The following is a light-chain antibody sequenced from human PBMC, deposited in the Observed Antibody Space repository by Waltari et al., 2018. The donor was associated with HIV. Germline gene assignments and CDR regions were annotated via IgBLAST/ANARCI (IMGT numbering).Light chain of an antibody. V-gene: IGLV2-14*01. CDR3: SSYTIQTTRV. Sequence: QSALTQPASVSGSPGQSITISCTGSINDIGAYHYVSWYQQHPGKAPKLIISEARKRPSGVSNRFSGSMSGNTASLTISGLQAADEADYYCSSYTIQTTRVFGGGTKLTVL. CDR2: EAR. J-gene: IGLJ3*02. CDR1: INDIGAYHY.